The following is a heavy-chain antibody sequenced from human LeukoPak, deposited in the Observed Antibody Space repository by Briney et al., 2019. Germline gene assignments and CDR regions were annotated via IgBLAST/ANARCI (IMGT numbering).Heavy chain of an antibody. J-gene: IGHJ5*02. D-gene: IGHD3-9*01. CDR1: GYTFTSYD. V-gene: IGHV1-8*01. CDR3: ARGTSLTGYYPGFDP. Sequence: ASVKVSCKASGYTFTSYDINWVRQATGQGLEWMGWMSPNSGNTGYAQKFQGRVTMTRNTSISTAYMELSSLRSEDTAVYYCARGTSLTGYYPGFDPWGQGTLVTVSS. CDR2: MSPNSGNT.